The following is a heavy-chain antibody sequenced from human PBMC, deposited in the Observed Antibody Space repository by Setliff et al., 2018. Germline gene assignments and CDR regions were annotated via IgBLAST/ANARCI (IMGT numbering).Heavy chain of an antibody. CDR1: GDSIRRSTYY. CDR2: VDHSGNT. J-gene: IGHJ6*03. Sequence: SETLSLTCTVSGDSIRRSTYYWGWIRQSPGKGLDWIGTVDHSGNTFYNPSLKSRVTISVDTSKNQLSLELASVTAADTAVYYCARHVGIRGRGYNYYYYYMDVWGKGTTVTVSS. V-gene: IGHV4-39*01. CDR3: ARHVGIRGRGYNYYYYYMDV. D-gene: IGHD3-10*01.